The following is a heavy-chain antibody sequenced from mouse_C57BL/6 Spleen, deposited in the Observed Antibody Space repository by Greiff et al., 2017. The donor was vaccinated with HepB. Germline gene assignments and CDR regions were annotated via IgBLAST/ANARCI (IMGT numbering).Heavy chain of an antibody. CDR1: GYSITSGYY. Sequence: ESGPGLVKPSQSLSLTCSVTGYSITSGYYWNWIRQFPGNKLEWMGYISYDGSNNYNPSLKNRISITRDTSKNQFFLKLNSVTTEDTATYYCARWSPTRNAMDYWGQGTSVTVSS. V-gene: IGHV3-6*01. J-gene: IGHJ4*01. CDR2: ISYDGSN. CDR3: ARWSPTRNAMDY.